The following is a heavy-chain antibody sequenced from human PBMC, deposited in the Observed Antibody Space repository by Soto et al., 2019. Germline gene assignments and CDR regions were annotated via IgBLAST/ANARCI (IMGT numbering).Heavy chain of an antibody. CDR3: ARGTRYCSGGSCYSWFDP. D-gene: IGHD2-15*01. Sequence: SETLSLTCAVSGGSISSGGYSWSWIRQPPGKGLEWIGYIYHSGSTYYNPSLKSRVTISVDRSENQFSLKLSSVTAADTAVYYCARGTRYCSGGSCYSWFDPWGQGTLVTVS. CDR1: GGSISSGGYS. CDR2: IYHSGST. V-gene: IGHV4-30-2*01. J-gene: IGHJ5*02.